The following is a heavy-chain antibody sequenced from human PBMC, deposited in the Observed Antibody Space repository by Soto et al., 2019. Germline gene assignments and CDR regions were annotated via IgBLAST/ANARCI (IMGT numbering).Heavy chain of an antibody. V-gene: IGHV1-2*04. J-gene: IGHJ4*02. CDR3: ARYVYYGDYFDY. D-gene: IGHD4-17*01. CDR1: GYTFTAYQ. CDR2: INPNTGAT. Sequence: ASVKVSCTPSGYTFTAYQIHWVRQVPGQGLEWMGWINPNTGATDYAQKFQGWVTMTRVTSISTAYMELSSLKSDDTAVYYCARYVYYGDYFDYWGQGTLVTVSS.